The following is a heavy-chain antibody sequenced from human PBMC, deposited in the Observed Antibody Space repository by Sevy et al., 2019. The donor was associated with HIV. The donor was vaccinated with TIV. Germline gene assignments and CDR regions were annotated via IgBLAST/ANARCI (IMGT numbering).Heavy chain of an antibody. CDR1: GYSFTTYW. CDR2: IYPDDSDT. V-gene: IGHV5-51*01. D-gene: IGHD2-21*01. CDR3: ARLEQRHCNGAHCYPFDY. J-gene: IGHJ4*02. Sequence: GESLKISCEGSGYSFTTYWIGWVRQMPGKGLEWMGAIYPDDSDTRYNPSFPGQVTISADKSINTAYLEWSSLKASDTAIYYCARLEQRHCNGAHCYPFDYWGQGTLVNVSS.